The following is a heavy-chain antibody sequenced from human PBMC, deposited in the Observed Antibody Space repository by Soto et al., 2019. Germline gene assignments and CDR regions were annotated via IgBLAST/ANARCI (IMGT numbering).Heavy chain of an antibody. Sequence: QVQLVESGGGVVQPGRSLRLSCAASGFTFSSYGMHWVRQAPGKGLEWVAVIRYDGSNKYYADSVKGRFTISRDNSKNTLYLQMNSLRAEDTAVYYCARDYGDYVGDYYYYMDVWGKGTTVTVSS. V-gene: IGHV3-33*01. CDR3: ARDYGDYVGDYYYYMDV. CDR1: GFTFSSYG. J-gene: IGHJ6*03. CDR2: IRYDGSNK. D-gene: IGHD4-17*01.